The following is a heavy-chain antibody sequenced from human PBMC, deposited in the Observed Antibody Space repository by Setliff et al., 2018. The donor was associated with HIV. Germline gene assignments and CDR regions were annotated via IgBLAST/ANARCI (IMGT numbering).Heavy chain of an antibody. CDR2: IIPIFGTA. Sequence: SVKVSCKASGGTFSSFAISWVRQAPGQGLEWMGGIIPIFGTANYAQKFQGRVTITTDESTTTAYMELRSLSSEDTAVYYCARETYYGSGSYLPTEYYYYYMDVWGKGTTVTVSS. J-gene: IGHJ6*03. CDR3: ARETYYGSGSYLPTEYYYYYMDV. CDR1: GGTFSSFA. D-gene: IGHD3-10*01. V-gene: IGHV1-69*05.